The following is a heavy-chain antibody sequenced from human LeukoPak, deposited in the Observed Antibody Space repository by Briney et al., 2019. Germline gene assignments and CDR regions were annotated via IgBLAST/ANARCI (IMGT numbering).Heavy chain of an antibody. Sequence: GGSLRLSCAASGFTFSSHAMSWVRQAPGKGLEWVSGISGSGNDYSTHYADSVEGRFTITRDTSKNTLYMQMKSLRAEDTAVCYCARGGWSRPFDFWGQGTLVTVSS. D-gene: IGHD2-15*01. CDR1: GFTFSSHA. CDR2: ISGSGNDYST. J-gene: IGHJ4*02. CDR3: ARGGWSRPFDF. V-gene: IGHV3-23*01.